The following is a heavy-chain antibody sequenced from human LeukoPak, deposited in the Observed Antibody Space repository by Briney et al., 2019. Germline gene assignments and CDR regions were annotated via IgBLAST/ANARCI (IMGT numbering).Heavy chain of an antibody. D-gene: IGHD6-19*01. CDR2: IKPDGGET. Sequence: GGSLRLSCAASGFTFSTYWMNWVRQAPGKGLEWVANIKPDGGETFYVDSVKGRFTISRDNSKNTLYLQMNSLSAEDTAVYYCARRSGIAVAGAFDYWGQGTLVTVSS. CDR1: GFTFSTYW. V-gene: IGHV3-7*03. J-gene: IGHJ4*02. CDR3: ARRSGIAVAGAFDY.